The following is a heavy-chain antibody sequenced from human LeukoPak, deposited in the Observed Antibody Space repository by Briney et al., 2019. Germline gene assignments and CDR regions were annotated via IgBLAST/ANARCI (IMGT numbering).Heavy chain of an antibody. Sequence: GRSLRLSCAASGFTFDDYAMHWVRQAPGKGLEWVSGISWNSGSIGYADSVKGRFTISRDNAKNSLYLQMNSLRAEDTALYYCAKDTDYSETRYFDYWGQGTLVTVSS. D-gene: IGHD4-11*01. CDR1: GFTFDDYA. J-gene: IGHJ4*02. V-gene: IGHV3-9*01. CDR2: ISWNSGSI. CDR3: AKDTDYSETRYFDY.